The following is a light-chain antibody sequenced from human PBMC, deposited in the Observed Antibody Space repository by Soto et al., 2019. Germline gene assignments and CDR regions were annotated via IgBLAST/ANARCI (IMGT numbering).Light chain of an antibody. J-gene: IGKJ4*01. Sequence: DIQMTQSPSSLCASVGDRVTITCRASQDISNYLNWYQQKPGKAPKLLIYDASNLETGVPSRFSGSGSGTDFTFTISSLQPEDIPTYYCQQYDNLPLTFGGGTKVEIK. V-gene: IGKV1-33*01. CDR3: QQYDNLPLT. CDR2: DAS. CDR1: QDISNY.